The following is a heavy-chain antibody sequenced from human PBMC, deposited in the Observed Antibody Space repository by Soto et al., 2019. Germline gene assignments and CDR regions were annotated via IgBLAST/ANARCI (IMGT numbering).Heavy chain of an antibody. CDR3: ARVGYIGVLQQLVMRDVAFYYGMDV. Sequence: GASVKVSCKASGGTFSSYAISWVRQAPGQGLEWMGGIIPIFGTANYAQKFQGRVTITADKSTSTAYMELSSLRSEDTAVYYCARVGYIGVLQQLVMRDVAFYYGMDVWGQGTTVTVSS. J-gene: IGHJ6*02. D-gene: IGHD6-13*01. V-gene: IGHV1-69*06. CDR1: GGTFSSYA. CDR2: IIPIFGTA.